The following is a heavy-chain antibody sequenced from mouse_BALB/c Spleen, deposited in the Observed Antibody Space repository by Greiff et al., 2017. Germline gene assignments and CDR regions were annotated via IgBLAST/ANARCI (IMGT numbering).Heavy chain of an antibody. Sequence: VHVKQSGAELVRSGASVKLSCTASGFNIKDYYMHWVKQRPEQGLEWIGWIDPENGDTEYAPKFQGKATMTADTSSNTAYLQLSSLTSEDTAVYYCNGWGGNYFPFDYWGQGTTLTVSS. D-gene: IGHD2-1*01. V-gene: IGHV14-4*02. CDR2: IDPENGDT. J-gene: IGHJ2*01. CDR3: NGWGGNYFPFDY. CDR1: GFNIKDYY.